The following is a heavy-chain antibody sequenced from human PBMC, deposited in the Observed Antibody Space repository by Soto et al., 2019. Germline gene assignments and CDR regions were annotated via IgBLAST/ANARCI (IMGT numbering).Heavy chain of an antibody. D-gene: IGHD2-2*01. CDR2: IYYSGST. Sequence: PSETLSLTCTVSGGSISSGGYYWSWIRQHPGKGLEWIGYIYYSGSTYYNPSLKSRVTISVDTSKNQFSLKLSSVTAADTAVYYCARSRDIVVVPAAMDGYWFDPWSQGTLVTVSS. CDR1: GGSISSGGYY. CDR3: ARSRDIVVVPAAMDGYWFDP. J-gene: IGHJ5*02. V-gene: IGHV4-31*03.